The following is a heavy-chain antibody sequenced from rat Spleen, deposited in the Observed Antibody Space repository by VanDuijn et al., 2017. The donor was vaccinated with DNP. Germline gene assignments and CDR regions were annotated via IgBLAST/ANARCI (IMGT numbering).Heavy chain of an antibody. CDR3: AKYYGYNSYFFDY. Sequence: EVRLVESGGGLVQPGRSLKLSCAASGFTFSDYYMAWVRQAPTKGLEWVAYIIYGGDRTYYRDSVKGRFTISRDNAKSTLYLQMDSLRSEDTATYYCAKYYGYNSYFFDYWGQGVLVTVSS. D-gene: IGHD1-9*01. V-gene: IGHV5-27*01. J-gene: IGHJ2*01. CDR2: IIYGGDRT. CDR1: GFTFSDYY.